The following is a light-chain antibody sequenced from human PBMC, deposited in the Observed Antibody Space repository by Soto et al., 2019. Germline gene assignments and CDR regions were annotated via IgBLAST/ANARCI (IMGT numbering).Light chain of an antibody. CDR2: AAS. CDR3: QQSYSTPFT. J-gene: IGKJ3*01. V-gene: IGKV1-39*01. CDR1: QSISNY. Sequence: DIQMTQSPSSLSASVGDRVTITCRASQSISNYLNWYQQKPGKAPNLLIYAASSLQSGVPSRFSGSGSGTDFTLTISSLQPEDFATYYCQQSYSTPFTVGPGTKVHIK.